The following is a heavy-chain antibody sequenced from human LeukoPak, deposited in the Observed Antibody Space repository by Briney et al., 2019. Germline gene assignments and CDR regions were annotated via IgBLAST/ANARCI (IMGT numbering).Heavy chain of an antibody. V-gene: IGHV1-2*02. CDR1: GYTITGYY. D-gene: IGHD2-2*02. CDR3: ARTESKCTSTSCYTEDY. Sequence: ASVKVSCKASGYTITGYYMHWVRQAPGQGLEWMGWINPNNGGTNYAQKFQGRVTMTRDTSIGTAYMELSRLRSDDTAVYYCARTESKCTSTSCYTEDYWGQRTLVTVSS. CDR2: INPNNGGT. J-gene: IGHJ4*02.